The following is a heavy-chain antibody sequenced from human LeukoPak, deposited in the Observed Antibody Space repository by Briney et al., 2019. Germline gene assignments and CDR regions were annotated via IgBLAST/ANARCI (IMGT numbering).Heavy chain of an antibody. CDR1: GYTFTSYG. J-gene: IGHJ4*02. CDR3: ATLPAVAGPHNPLYYFDY. Sequence: ASVKVSCKASGYTFTSYGISWVRQAPGQGLEWMGWVSAYNGNTNYAQKLQGRVTMTTDTSTSTAYMELRSLRSDDTAVYYCATLPAVAGPHNPLYYFDYWGLGTLVTVSS. V-gene: IGHV1-18*01. D-gene: IGHD6-19*01. CDR2: VSAYNGNT.